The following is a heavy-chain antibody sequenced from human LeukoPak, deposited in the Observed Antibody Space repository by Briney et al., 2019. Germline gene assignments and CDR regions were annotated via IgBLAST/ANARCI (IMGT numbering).Heavy chain of an antibody. CDR3: ASTYYDFWSGYYTNWFDP. CDR1: GFTFSSYG. Sequence: PGGSLRLSCAASGFTFSSYGMHWVRQAPGKGLEWVAFIRYDGSNKYYADSVKGRFTISRDNSKNTLYLQMNSLRAEDTAVYYCASTYYDFWSGYYTNWFDPWGQGTLVTVSS. D-gene: IGHD3-3*01. CDR2: IRYDGSNK. V-gene: IGHV3-30*02. J-gene: IGHJ5*02.